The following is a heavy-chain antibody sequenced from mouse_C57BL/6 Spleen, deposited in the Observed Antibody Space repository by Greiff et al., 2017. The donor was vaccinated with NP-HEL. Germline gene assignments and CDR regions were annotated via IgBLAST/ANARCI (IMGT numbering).Heavy chain of an antibody. V-gene: IGHV1-64*01. D-gene: IGHD2-4*01. CDR2: IHPNSGST. CDR3: ARSYEGYDYDVSFAD. J-gene: IGHJ3*01. CDR1: GYTFTSYW. Sequence: QVQLQQPGAELVKPGASVKLSCKASGYTFTSYWMHWVKQRPGQGLEWIGMIHPNSGSTNYNEKFKSKATLTVDKSSRTAYLQLSSLTSEDSAVYDCARSYEGYDYDVSFADGGQGTLVTVAA.